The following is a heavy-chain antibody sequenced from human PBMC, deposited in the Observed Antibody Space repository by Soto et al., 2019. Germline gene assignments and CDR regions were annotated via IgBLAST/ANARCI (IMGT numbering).Heavy chain of an antibody. CDR1: GFTFSSSW. CDR3: AKGYTAMVDY. D-gene: IGHD5-18*01. CDR2: VSGDGSST. Sequence: GGSLRLSCAASGFTFSSSWMHWVRQAPGKGLVWVSRVSGDGSSTNYADSVKGRFTISRDNAKNTLYLQMNSLRAEDTAVYYCAKGYTAMVDYWGQGTLVTVSS. V-gene: IGHV3-74*01. J-gene: IGHJ4*02.